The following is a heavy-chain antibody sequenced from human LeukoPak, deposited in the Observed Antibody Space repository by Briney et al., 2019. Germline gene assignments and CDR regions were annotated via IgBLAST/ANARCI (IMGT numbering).Heavy chain of an antibody. D-gene: IGHD3-22*01. CDR3: ARGPYSYDSSGAFDI. Sequence: SETLSLTCTVSGDSISSGDYYWSWIRQPAGKGLEWIGRISSSGSTNYNPSLKSRVTISVDASKNQFSLKLSSVTAADTAVYFCARGPYSYDSSGAFDIWGQGTMVTVSS. J-gene: IGHJ3*02. CDR2: ISSSGST. CDR1: GDSISSGDYY. V-gene: IGHV4-61*02.